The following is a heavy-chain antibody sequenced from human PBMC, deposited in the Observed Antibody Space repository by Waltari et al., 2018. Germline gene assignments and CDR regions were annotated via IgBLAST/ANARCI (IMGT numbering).Heavy chain of an antibody. CDR2: NRSKSNVATN. J-gene: IGHJ4*02. D-gene: IGHD5-18*01. V-gene: IGHV3-15*01. Sequence: EVQLVESGGGLAKPGGSLRLSCVASGLTFRNAWMSWVRQAPGKGLEWVGRNRSKSNVATNAYAAAVKGRFNISREDSKNMLYQQMNSLKTEDTAVYYCTTEDLNGYTYGYFDYWGQGALVTVSS. CDR1: GLTFRNAW. CDR3: TTEDLNGYTYGYFDY.